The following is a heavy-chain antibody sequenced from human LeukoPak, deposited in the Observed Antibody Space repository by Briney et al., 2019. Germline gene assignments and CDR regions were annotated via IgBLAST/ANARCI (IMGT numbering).Heavy chain of an antibody. Sequence: SETLSLTCTVSGGSISSYYWSWIRQPPGKGLEWIGYIYYIGSTKYNPYLKSRVTISVDTTKNQFSLKLSSVTAADTAVYYCARHDYYDTSGYTPTAFDMWGRGTMVTASS. CDR2: IYYIGST. V-gene: IGHV4-59*08. CDR1: GGSISSYY. D-gene: IGHD3-22*01. J-gene: IGHJ3*02. CDR3: ARHDYYDTSGYTPTAFDM.